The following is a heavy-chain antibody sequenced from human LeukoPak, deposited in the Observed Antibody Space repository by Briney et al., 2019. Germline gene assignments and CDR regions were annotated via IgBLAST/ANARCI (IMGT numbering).Heavy chain of an antibody. Sequence: PSETLSLTCTVSGGSISSSSYYWGWIRQPPGKGLEWIGSIYYSGSTYYNPSLKSRVTISADTSKNQFSLKLSSVTAADTAVYYCARQDYYGSGYFDYWGQGTLVTVSS. V-gene: IGHV4-39*01. CDR2: IYYSGST. D-gene: IGHD3-10*01. CDR3: ARQDYYGSGYFDY. CDR1: GGSISSSSYY. J-gene: IGHJ4*02.